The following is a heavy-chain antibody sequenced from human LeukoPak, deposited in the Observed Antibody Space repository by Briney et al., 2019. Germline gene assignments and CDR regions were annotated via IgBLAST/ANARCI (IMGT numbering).Heavy chain of an antibody. D-gene: IGHD3-10*01. CDR1: GYTFTGYY. V-gene: IGHV1-2*02. CDR2: VNPNNGDT. J-gene: IGHJ4*02. CDR3: ARDSRVTNGDY. Sequence: ASVKVSCKASGYTFTGYYMHWVRQAPAQGLEWVGLVNPNNGDTKYAQKFRGRVTMTRDTSVSTAYMELSRLRSDDTAVYYCARDSRVTNGDYWGQGPLVTVSS.